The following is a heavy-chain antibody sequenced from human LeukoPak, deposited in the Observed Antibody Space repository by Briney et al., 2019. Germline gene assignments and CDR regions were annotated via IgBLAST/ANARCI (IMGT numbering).Heavy chain of an antibody. CDR3: AIMHGYYDGSGYWVQ. Sequence: GGSLRLSCAASRFTFGSYAMSWVRQAPGKGLEWVSFISPSGDRTSNADSVEGRFTISRDNPRNTLYLQMNSLRDEDTAVYYCAIMHGYYDGSGYWVQWGQGTLVTVSS. CDR1: RFTFGSYA. D-gene: IGHD3-22*01. J-gene: IGHJ4*02. V-gene: IGHV3-23*01. CDR2: ISPSGDRT.